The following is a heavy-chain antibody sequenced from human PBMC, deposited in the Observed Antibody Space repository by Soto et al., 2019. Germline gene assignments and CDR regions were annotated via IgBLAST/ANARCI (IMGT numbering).Heavy chain of an antibody. Sequence: GGSLRLSCAASGFTFSSYDMHWVRQAPGKGLEWVSAIGTAGDTYYPGSVKGRFTITRENAKNSLYLQMNSRRAEDTAVVYCARDKDGDSVGALDIGGQGTMVTVSS. CDR2: IGTAGDT. J-gene: IGHJ3*02. D-gene: IGHD4-17*01. V-gene: IGHV3-13*01. CDR3: ARDKDGDSVGALDI. CDR1: GFTFSSYD.